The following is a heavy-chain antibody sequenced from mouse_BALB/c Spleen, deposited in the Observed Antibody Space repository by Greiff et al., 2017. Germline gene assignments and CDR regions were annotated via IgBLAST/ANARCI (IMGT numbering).Heavy chain of an antibody. CDR3: ARGDYDYDNAMDY. Sequence: EVKLLESGPGLVKPSQSLSLTCTVTGYSITSDYAWNWIRQFPGNKLEWMGYISYSGSTSYNPSLKSRISITRDTSKNQFFLQLNSVTTEDTATYYCARGDYDYDNAMDYWGQGTSVTVSS. CDR2: ISYSGST. CDR1: GYSITSDYA. J-gene: IGHJ4*01. V-gene: IGHV3-2*02. D-gene: IGHD2-4*01.